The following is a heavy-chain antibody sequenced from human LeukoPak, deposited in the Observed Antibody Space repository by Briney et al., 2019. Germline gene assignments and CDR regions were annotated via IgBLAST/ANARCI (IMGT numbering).Heavy chain of an antibody. CDR2: IYPRGST. CDR3: ARGRYCSADICAGGDAFDI. D-gene: IGHD2-15*01. Sequence: SETLSLTCTVSGGSISSSSYYWGWIRQPPGKGLEWIGSIYPRGSTTDNPSLKTRVTMSVDTSKNQFSLKLTSVTAADTAVYYCARGRYCSADICAGGDAFDIWGQGTMVSVSS. V-gene: IGHV4-39*07. J-gene: IGHJ3*02. CDR1: GGSISSSSYY.